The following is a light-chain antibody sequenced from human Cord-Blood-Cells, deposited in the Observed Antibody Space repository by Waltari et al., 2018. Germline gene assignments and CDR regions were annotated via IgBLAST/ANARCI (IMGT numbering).Light chain of an antibody. V-gene: IGKV3-11*01. J-gene: IGKJ3*01. CDR1: QSVSIY. CDR3: QQRNNWPPLFT. CDR2: DAS. Sequence: EFVLTQFQATLLLPPGARATLSCRASQSVSIYLAWYHQKPGQAPRLHIYDASNSATGIPARFSVSGSGTDFTLTISILGPEDFAVYYCQQRNNWPPLFTFGPGTKVDIK.